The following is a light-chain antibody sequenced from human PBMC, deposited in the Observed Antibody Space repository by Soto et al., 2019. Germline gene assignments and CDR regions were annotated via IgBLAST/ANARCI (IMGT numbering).Light chain of an antibody. CDR3: SSYAASNNFYFV. Sequence: ALTQPPSASGSPGQSVTISCAGTSSDVGGYNYVSWYQQYPGRAPKLMIYEVTKRPSGVPDRFSGSKSGNTASLTVSGLQAEDEADYYCSSYAASNNFYFVFGGGTKVTVL. V-gene: IGLV2-8*01. J-gene: IGLJ3*02. CDR2: EVT. CDR1: SSDVGGYNY.